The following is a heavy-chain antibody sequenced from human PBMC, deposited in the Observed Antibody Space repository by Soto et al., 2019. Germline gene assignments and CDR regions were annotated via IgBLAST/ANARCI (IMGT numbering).Heavy chain of an antibody. CDR1: GFTFSSYA. J-gene: IGHJ5*02. V-gene: IGHV3-23*01. D-gene: IGHD5-18*01. CDR2: ISGSGGST. Sequence: VGSLRLSCAASGFTFSSYAMSWVRQAPGKGLEWVSAISGSGGSTYYADSGKGRFTISRDNSKNTLYMQMNSLRAEDTAVYDCAKEPTYSYGLNWFDPWGQGTLVTVSS. CDR3: AKEPTYSYGLNWFDP.